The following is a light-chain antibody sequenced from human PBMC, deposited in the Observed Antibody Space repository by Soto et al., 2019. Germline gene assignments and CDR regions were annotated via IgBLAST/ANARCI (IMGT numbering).Light chain of an antibody. Sequence: QSALTQPPSASGSPGQSVTISCTGTSSDVGGYNYVAWYQQHPGKAPKLLIYEVQKRPSGVPDRFSGSKSVNTASLTVSGLQAEDEADYYCSSYAGFNNFVVFGGGTQLTVL. V-gene: IGLV2-8*01. CDR3: SSYAGFNNFVV. CDR1: SSDVGGYNY. CDR2: EVQ. J-gene: IGLJ2*01.